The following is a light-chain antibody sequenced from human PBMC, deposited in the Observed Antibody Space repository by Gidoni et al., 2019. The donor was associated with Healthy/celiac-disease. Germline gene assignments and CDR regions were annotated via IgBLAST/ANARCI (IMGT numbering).Light chain of an antibody. V-gene: IGLV2-23*01. CDR3: CSYAGSSTLWV. CDR2: EGS. J-gene: IGLJ3*02. CDR1: SSDVGSYNL. Sequence: QSALTQPASVSGSPGQSITISCTGTSSDVGSYNLVSWYQQHPGKAPKLMIYEGSKRPSGVSNRFSGSKSGNTASLTISGLQAEDEADYYCCSYAGSSTLWVFGGGTKLXVX.